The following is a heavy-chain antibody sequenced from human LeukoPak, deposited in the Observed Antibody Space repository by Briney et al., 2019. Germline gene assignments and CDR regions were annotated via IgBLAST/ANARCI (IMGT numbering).Heavy chain of an antibody. CDR3: ARTTYDFWSGYQYGMDV. V-gene: IGHV4-30-2*01. J-gene: IGHJ6*02. Sequence: PSETLSLTCAVSGGSISSGGYSWSWIRQPPGKGLEWIGYIYHSGSTYYNPSLKSRVTISVDRSKNQFSLKLSSVTAADTAVYYCARTTYDFWSGYQYGMDVWGQGTTVTVSS. CDR2: IYHSGST. CDR1: GGSISSGGYS. D-gene: IGHD3-3*01.